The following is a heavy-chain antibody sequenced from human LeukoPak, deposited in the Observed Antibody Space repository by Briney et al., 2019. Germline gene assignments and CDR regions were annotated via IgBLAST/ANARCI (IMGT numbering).Heavy chain of an antibody. CDR1: GFIFTSYA. V-gene: IGHV3-23*01. Sequence: RASLKLSCAASGFIFTSYAITWVRQAPGKGLEWVSSIDAGGGDTYHSDYVQGRFTISRDNSINTLYLQMNSLRADGTPVYYCGRPTKYWLVRGNGVDVWGQGTTVTVSS. CDR2: IDAGGGDT. CDR3: GRPTKYWLVRGNGVDV. J-gene: IGHJ6*02. D-gene: IGHD6-19*01.